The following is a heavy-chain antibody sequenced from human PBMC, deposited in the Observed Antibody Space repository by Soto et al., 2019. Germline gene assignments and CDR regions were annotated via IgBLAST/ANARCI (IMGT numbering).Heavy chain of an antibody. D-gene: IGHD6-19*01. V-gene: IGHV3-30-3*01. Sequence: VQLMESGGGLEQPGGSLRLSCAASGFSFRSYAMYWVRQAPGRGLEWVAVISFDGSSEDYADSVKGRFTISRDNFENVLYLQMSSLRAEDTAVYYCARSAYSTGWYYPFNVWGQGTMVTVSS. CDR3: ARSAYSTGWYYPFNV. CDR1: GFSFRSYA. CDR2: ISFDGSSE. J-gene: IGHJ3*01.